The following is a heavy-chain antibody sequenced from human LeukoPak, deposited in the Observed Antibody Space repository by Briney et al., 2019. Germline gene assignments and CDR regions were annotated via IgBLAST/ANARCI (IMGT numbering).Heavy chain of an antibody. D-gene: IGHD3-22*01. V-gene: IGHV6-1*01. Sequence: SQTLSLTCAISGDSVSSNSAAWNWIRQSPSRGLEWLGRTYYRSKWYNDYAVSVKSRITINRDTSKNQFSLQLNSVTPEDTAVYYCARGEYYDSSGYYAPFDYWGQGTLVTVSS. CDR2: TYYRSKWYN. CDR1: GDSVSSNSAA. J-gene: IGHJ4*02. CDR3: ARGEYYDSSGYYAPFDY.